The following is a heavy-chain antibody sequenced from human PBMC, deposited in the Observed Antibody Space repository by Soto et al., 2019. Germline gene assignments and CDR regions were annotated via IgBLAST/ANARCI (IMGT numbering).Heavy chain of an antibody. CDR1: GFTFSSYA. Sequence: HPGGSLRLSCAASGFTFSSYAMGWVRQAPGKGLDWVSVISGSGGITYSADCVKGRFTISRDNSKNILYLQMNSLRAEDTAVYYCAKGIPDTGGYYYYSMDVWGQGTAVTVSS. V-gene: IGHV3-23*01. CDR3: AKGIPDTGGYYYYSMDV. J-gene: IGHJ6*02. CDR2: ISGSGGIT. D-gene: IGHD5-18*01.